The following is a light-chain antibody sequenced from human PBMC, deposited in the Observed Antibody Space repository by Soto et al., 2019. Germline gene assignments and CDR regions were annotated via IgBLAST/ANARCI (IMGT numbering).Light chain of an antibody. CDR2: DAS. J-gene: IGKJ1*01. Sequence: DIQMTQSPSTLPASVGDRVTITCRASQSISNWLAWYQQKPGKAPKLLIYDASNLETGVPSRFSGSGSGTDFTLTISSLQPEDFATYYCQQSYSTSWTFGQGTKVDIK. CDR1: QSISNW. CDR3: QQSYSTSWT. V-gene: IGKV1-39*01.